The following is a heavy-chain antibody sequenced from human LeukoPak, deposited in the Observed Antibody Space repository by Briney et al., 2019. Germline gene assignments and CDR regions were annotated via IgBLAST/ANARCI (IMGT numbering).Heavy chain of an antibody. V-gene: IGHV4-61*08. CDR1: GGSISSGGHY. J-gene: IGHJ5*02. Sequence: PSQTLSLTCTVSGGSISSGGHYWSWIRQPPGKGLEWIGYIYYSGSTNYNPSLKSRVTISVDTSKNQFSLKLSSVTAADTAVYYCARESGYDFWSGSYNWFDPWGQGTLVTVSS. D-gene: IGHD3-3*01. CDR3: ARESGYDFWSGSYNWFDP. CDR2: IYYSGST.